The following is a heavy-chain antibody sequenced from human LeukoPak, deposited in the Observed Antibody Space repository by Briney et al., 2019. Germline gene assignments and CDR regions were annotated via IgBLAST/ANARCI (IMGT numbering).Heavy chain of an antibody. V-gene: IGHV1-2*02. D-gene: IGHD5-24*01. CDR1: GYTFTGYY. CDR2: INPNSGGT. CDR3: ARAPDGYTPYYFDY. Sequence: ASVKVSCKAPGYTFTGYYMHWVRQAPGQGLEWMGWINPNSGGTNYAQKFQGRVTMTRDTSISTAYMELSRLRSDDTAVYYCARAPDGYTPYYFDYWGQGTLVTVSS. J-gene: IGHJ4*02.